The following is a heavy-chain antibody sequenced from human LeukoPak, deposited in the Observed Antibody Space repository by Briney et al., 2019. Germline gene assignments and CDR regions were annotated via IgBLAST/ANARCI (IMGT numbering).Heavy chain of an antibody. D-gene: IGHD1-26*01. CDR1: GFTFSSYS. CDR3: AKSFLVGANWFDP. J-gene: IGHJ5*02. Sequence: GGSLRLSCAASGFTFSSYSMNWVRQAPGKGLEWVSAIRGSGDSTYYADSVKGRFSISRDNSKNTLYLQMNSLRAEDTAVYYCAKSFLVGANWFDPWGQGTLVTVSS. CDR2: IRGSGDST. V-gene: IGHV3-23*01.